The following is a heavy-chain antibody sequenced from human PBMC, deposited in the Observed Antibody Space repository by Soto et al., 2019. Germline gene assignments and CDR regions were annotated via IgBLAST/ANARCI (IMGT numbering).Heavy chain of an antibody. CDR1: GFTFSIYA. V-gene: IGHV3-23*01. CDR2: ISGRGGST. Sequence: PGGSLRLSCAASGFTFSIYAMSWVRQASGKGLEWVSGISGRGGSTYYADSVKGRFTISRDNSKNTLYLQMSSLRAEDTAVYSCAAYSMERVRAIDYWGQGTLVTVSS. CDR3: AAYSMERVRAIDY. J-gene: IGHJ4*02. D-gene: IGHD1-26*01.